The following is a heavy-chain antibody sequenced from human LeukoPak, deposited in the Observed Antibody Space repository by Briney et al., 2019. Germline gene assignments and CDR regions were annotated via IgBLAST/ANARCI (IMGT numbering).Heavy chain of an antibody. Sequence: ASVTVSCKASGYTFTGYFMHWVRQAPGQGLEWMGWINPNSGGTNSAQKFQGRVTMTRDTSISTAYMELSRLRSDDTAVYYCARVPGGHYLARHPIPRAAFDLWGQGTMVTVSS. CDR1: GYTFTGYF. J-gene: IGHJ3*01. D-gene: IGHD4-17*01. CDR3: ARVPGGHYLARHPIPRAAFDL. CDR2: INPNSGGT. V-gene: IGHV1-2*02.